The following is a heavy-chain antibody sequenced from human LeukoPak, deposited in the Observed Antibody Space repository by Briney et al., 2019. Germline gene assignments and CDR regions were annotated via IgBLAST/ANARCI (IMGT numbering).Heavy chain of an antibody. CDR2: ISSSGSTI. Sequence: GGSLRLSCAASGFTFSDYYMSWIRQAPGKGLEGVSYISSSGSTIYYADSVKGRFTISRDNAKNSLYLQMNSLRAEDTAVYYCAGEYYDILTGYRPFDDRGQGTLVTVSS. J-gene: IGHJ4*02. V-gene: IGHV3-11*01. CDR1: GFTFSDYY. D-gene: IGHD3-9*01. CDR3: AGEYYDILTGYRPFDD.